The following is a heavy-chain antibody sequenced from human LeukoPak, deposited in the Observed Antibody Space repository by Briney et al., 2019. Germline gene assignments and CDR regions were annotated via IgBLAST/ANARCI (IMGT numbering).Heavy chain of an antibody. V-gene: IGHV4-4*02. D-gene: IGHD2-2*01. CDR2: IYHSGNT. CDR1: GGSISSSNW. CDR3: GGSAAHYYYMDV. J-gene: IGHJ6*03. Sequence: SETLSLTCAVSGGSISSSNWWSWVRQPPGKGLEWIGEIYHSGNTNYNPSLKSRVTMSVDKSKNQFSLKLSSVTAADTSVYYCGGSAAHYYYMDVWGKGTTVTVSS.